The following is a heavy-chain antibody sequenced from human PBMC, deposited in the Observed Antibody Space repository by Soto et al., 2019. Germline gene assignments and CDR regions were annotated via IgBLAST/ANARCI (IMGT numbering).Heavy chain of an antibody. V-gene: IGHV5-51*01. CDR1: GYSFSNYW. CDR2: IYPGDSST. J-gene: IGHJ4*02. CDR3: ARGRASSGYYYHFDY. Sequence: EVQLVQSGAEVKKPGESLKISCVGSGYSFSNYWIGWVRQMPGKGLEWMGIIYPGDSSTRYSPSFQGQVSISADKSISTAYLQWSSLKASDTAMYFCARGRASSGYYYHFDYWGQGTLVTVSS. D-gene: IGHD3-22*01.